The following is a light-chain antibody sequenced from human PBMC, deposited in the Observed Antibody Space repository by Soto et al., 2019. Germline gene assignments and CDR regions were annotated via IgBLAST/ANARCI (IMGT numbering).Light chain of an antibody. CDR3: HQYDSSPLT. J-gene: IGKJ4*01. Sequence: EIVLTQSPGTLSLSPGERATLSCRASQSVSSSYLAWYQQKPGQAPRLLIYGASSRATGIPDRFSGSWSGTDFTLTISSLEPEDFAVYYCHQYDSSPLTFGGGTKVEIK. CDR1: QSVSSSY. V-gene: IGKV3-20*01. CDR2: GAS.